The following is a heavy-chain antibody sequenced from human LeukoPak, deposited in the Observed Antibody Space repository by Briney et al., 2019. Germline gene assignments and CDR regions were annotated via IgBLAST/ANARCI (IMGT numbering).Heavy chain of an antibody. D-gene: IGHD5-18*01. J-gene: IGHJ4*01. CDR2: IYYSGST. Sequence: SETLSLTCTVSGGSISSSSYYWGWIRQPPGKGLEWIGSIYYSGSTYYNPSLKSRVTISIGTSKKDFSLKLTSVTAADTAMYYCARGAALVTYKYFDYWGHGTLVTVSS. CDR3: ARGAALVTYKYFDY. V-gene: IGHV4-39*02. CDR1: GGSISSSSYY.